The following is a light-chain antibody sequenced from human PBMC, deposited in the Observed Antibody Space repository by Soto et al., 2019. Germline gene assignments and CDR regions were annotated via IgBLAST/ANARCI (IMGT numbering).Light chain of an antibody. Sequence: QSALTQPRSVSGSPGQSVTISCTGTSSDVGGYNSVSWYQQHPGKAPKLMIYDVTKRPSGVPDRFSGSKSGNTASLTISGLPAGDEAEYYCCSNSTSYTYVFGGGTKLTVL. CDR3: CSNSTSYTYV. V-gene: IGLV2-11*01. CDR1: SSDVGGYNS. J-gene: IGLJ2*01. CDR2: DVT.